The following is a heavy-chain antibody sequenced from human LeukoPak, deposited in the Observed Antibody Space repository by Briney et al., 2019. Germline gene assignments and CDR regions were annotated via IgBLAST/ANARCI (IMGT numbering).Heavy chain of an antibody. CDR3: ARGYGVNQGTFHI. Sequence: PGESLKISCQGSGYSFTSYWISWVRQMPGKGLEWMGRIDPSDSYTNYSPSFQGHVTFSADKSISTAYLQWSSLKASDTAMYYCARGYGVNQGTFHIWGQGTMVTVYS. J-gene: IGHJ3*02. D-gene: IGHD4-17*01. CDR2: IDPSDSYT. V-gene: IGHV5-10-1*01. CDR1: GYSFTSYW.